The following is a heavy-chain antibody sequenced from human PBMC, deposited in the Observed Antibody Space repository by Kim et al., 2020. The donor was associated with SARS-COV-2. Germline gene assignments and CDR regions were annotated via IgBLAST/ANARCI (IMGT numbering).Heavy chain of an antibody. V-gene: IGHV3-23*01. CDR2: IDGSDGTT. Sequence: GGSLRLSCTTSGFTFTGYAMSWVRQAPGKGLEWVSSIDGSDGTTYYVGSVKGRFTISRDNSKNTLYLQMNSLRADDTAVYYCMKGGWGWIWDHWGQGTRVTVSS. CDR3: MKGGWGWIWDH. CDR1: GFTFTGYA. J-gene: IGHJ4*02. D-gene: IGHD2-2*03.